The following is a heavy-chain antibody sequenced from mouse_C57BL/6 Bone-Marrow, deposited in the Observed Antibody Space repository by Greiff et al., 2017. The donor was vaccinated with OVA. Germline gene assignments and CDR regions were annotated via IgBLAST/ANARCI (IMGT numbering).Heavy chain of an antibody. D-gene: IGHD2-3*01. CDR3: ARSGGYYVGYFDY. J-gene: IGHJ2*01. Sequence: VKLQQSGPELVKPGASVKISCKASGYSFTSYYIHWVKQRPGQGLEWIGWIYPGSGNPKYNEKFKGKATLTADTSSSTAYMQLSSLTSEDSAVYYCARSGGYYVGYFDYWGQGTTLTVSS. V-gene: IGHV1-66*01. CDR2: IYPGSGNP. CDR1: GYSFTSYY.